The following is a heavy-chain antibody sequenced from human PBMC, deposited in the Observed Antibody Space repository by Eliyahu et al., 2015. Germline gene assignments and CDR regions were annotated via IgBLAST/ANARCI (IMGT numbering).Heavy chain of an antibody. CDR3: AKEPLRGHYYGSGGFDY. V-gene: IGHV3-30*18. Sequence: QVQLVESGGGVVXPGRSLKVSCAXSGXSFSSXGXTXVRQAPGRGLEWLAVISYDGSNYYYADSVKGRFTISRDNSENTLFLQMNSLTAEDTAVYYCAKEPLRGHYYGSGGFDYWGQGTLVTVSS. CDR1: GXSFSSXG. CDR2: ISYDGSNY. J-gene: IGHJ4*02. D-gene: IGHD3-10*01.